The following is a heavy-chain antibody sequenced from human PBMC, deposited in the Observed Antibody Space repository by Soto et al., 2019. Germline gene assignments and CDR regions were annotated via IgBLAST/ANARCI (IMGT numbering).Heavy chain of an antibody. Sequence: QVQLVQSGAEVKKPGSSVKVSCKASGGTFSSYAISWVRQAPGQGLEWMGGIIPIFGTANYAQKFQGRVTITADKSTSTAYMELSSLRSEDTAVYYCASSRGGYCSSTSCYPVNWFDPWGQGTLVTVSS. CDR1: GGTFSSYA. CDR2: IIPIFGTA. CDR3: ASSRGGYCSSTSCYPVNWFDP. J-gene: IGHJ5*02. D-gene: IGHD2-2*01. V-gene: IGHV1-69*06.